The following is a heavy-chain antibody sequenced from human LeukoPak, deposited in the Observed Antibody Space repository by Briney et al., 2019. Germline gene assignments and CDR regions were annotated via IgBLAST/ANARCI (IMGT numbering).Heavy chain of an antibody. Sequence: NRGESLKISCKGSGYSFTSCWIGWVRQMPGKGLEWMGIIYPGDSDTRYSPSFQGQVTISADKSISTAYLQWSSLKASDTAMYYCARCYGDRYYYYGMDVWGKGTTVTVSS. J-gene: IGHJ6*04. CDR3: ARCYGDRYYYYGMDV. V-gene: IGHV5-51*01. CDR1: GYSFTSCW. CDR2: IYPGDSDT. D-gene: IGHD4-17*01.